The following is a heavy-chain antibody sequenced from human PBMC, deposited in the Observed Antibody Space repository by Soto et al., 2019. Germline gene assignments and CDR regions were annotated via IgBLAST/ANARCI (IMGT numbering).Heavy chain of an antibody. Sequence: ASVKVSCKASGYTFTSYAMRWVRQAPGQRLEWMGWINAGNGNTKYSQKFQGRVTITRDTSASTAYMDLSSLTSEDTAVYYCARAISGYVTWGQGTLVTRLL. J-gene: IGHJ5*02. CDR3: ARAISGYVT. CDR1: GYTFTSYA. D-gene: IGHD5-12*01. CDR2: INAGNGNT. V-gene: IGHV1-3*01.